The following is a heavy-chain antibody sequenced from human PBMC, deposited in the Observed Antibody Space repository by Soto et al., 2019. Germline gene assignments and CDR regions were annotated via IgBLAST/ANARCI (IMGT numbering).Heavy chain of an antibody. Sequence: GGSLRLSCAASGFTFSSYSMNWVRQAPGKGLEWVSSISSSSSYIYYANSVKGRFTITRDNAKNSLYLQMNSLRAEDTAVYYCARDLSNYVYYYMDVWGKGTTVTVSS. J-gene: IGHJ6*03. CDR2: ISSSSSYI. CDR3: ARDLSNYVYYYMDV. CDR1: GFTFSSYS. V-gene: IGHV3-21*01. D-gene: IGHD6-6*01.